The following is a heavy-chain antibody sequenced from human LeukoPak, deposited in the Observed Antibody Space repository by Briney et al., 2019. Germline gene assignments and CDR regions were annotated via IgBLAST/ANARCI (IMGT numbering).Heavy chain of an antibody. D-gene: IGHD5/OR15-5a*01. CDR3: ARGSLGREVSAFFKN. V-gene: IGHV4-61*02. CDR2: IYTTGST. Sequence: SETLSLTCSVSGDSISSGSYYWSWIRQPAGKGLEWIGRIYTTGSTNYDPSLKSRVTISVDTSENQFSLRLSSVTAADTAVYYCARGSLGREVSAFFKNWGQGILVTVSS. J-gene: IGHJ4*02. CDR1: GDSISSGSYY.